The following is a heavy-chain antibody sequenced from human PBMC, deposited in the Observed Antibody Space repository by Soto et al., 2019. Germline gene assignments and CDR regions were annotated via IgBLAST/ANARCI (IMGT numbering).Heavy chain of an antibody. CDR3: ARLNVDTAMAFAY. J-gene: IGHJ4*02. V-gene: IGHV3-21*01. CDR2: ISSSSSYI. Sequence: VSWILQAPGKGLEWVSSISSSSSYIYYADSVKGRFTISRDNAKNSLYLQMNSLRAEDTAVYYCARLNVDTAMAFAYWGQGTLVTVSS. D-gene: IGHD5-18*01.